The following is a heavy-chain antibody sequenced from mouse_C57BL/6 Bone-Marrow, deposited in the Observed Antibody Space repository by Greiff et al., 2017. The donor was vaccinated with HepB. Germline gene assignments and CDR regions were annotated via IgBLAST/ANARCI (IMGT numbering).Heavy chain of an antibody. J-gene: IGHJ4*01. CDR3: ARGGYYGSSYHYAMDY. D-gene: IGHD1-1*01. CDR2: ISYDGSN. V-gene: IGHV3-6*01. Sequence: EVKLMESGPGLVKPSQSLSLTCSVTGYSITSGYYWNWIRQFPGNKLEWMGYISYDGSNNYNPSLKNRISINRDTSKNQFFLKLNSVTTEDTATYYCARGGYYGSSYHYAMDYWGQGTSVTVSS. CDR1: GYSITSGYY.